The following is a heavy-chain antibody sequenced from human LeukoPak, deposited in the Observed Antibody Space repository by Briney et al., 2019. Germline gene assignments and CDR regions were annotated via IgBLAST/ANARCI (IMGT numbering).Heavy chain of an antibody. J-gene: IGHJ4*02. V-gene: IGHV3-23*01. D-gene: IGHD3-10*01. CDR1: GFTFSRYA. CDR2: IGGSGGTT. Sequence: GGSLRLSCAASGFTFSRYAMSWVRQAPGKGLEWVSSIGGSGGTTYYADSVQGRFTISRDNSKNTLYLQMNSPSAEDTAVYYCAKDLSWFGGSLATFGYWGQGTLATVSS. CDR3: AKDLSWFGGSLATFGY.